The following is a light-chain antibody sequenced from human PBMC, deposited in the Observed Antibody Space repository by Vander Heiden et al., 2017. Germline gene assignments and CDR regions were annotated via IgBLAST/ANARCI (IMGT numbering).Light chain of an antibody. V-gene: IGLV2-8*01. Sequence: QSALTQHPPTSGSPGQSVTISCTGTSSDVGGYNYVSWYQKYPGKAPRLMIFEVSKRPTGVPERISGSKSGNTASLTVSGFQAEDEADYYCSSYAGSNNLIFGGGTKLTVL. CDR3: SSYAGSNNLI. J-gene: IGLJ2*01. CDR2: EVS. CDR1: SSDVGGYNY.